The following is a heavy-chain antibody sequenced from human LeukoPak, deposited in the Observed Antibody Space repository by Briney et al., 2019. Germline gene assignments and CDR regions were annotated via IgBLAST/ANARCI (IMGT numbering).Heavy chain of an antibody. V-gene: IGHV5-51*01. CDR3: ARPGTTGATI. CDR1: GSIFTSNW. Sequence: PGASLKISCKGFGSIFTSNWIGWVRPLRGKGLEWMGIIYPGDSDTRYSPSFEGQVTISADRSISTAYLQWSSLKASDTAMYYCARPGTTGATIWGQGTLVTVSS. CDR2: IYPGDSDT. D-gene: IGHD1-1*01. J-gene: IGHJ4*02.